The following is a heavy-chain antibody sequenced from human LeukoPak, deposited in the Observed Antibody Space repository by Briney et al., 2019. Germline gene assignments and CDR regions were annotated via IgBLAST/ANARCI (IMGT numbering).Heavy chain of an antibody. D-gene: IGHD5-24*01. CDR2: INPSGGST. Sequence: ASVKVSCKASGYTFTSYYMPWVRQAPGQGLEWMGIINPSGGSTSYAQKFQGRVTMTRDTSTSTVYMELSSLRSEDTAVYYCARSELQFDYFDYWGQGTLVTVSP. V-gene: IGHV1-46*01. J-gene: IGHJ4*02. CDR1: GYTFTSYY. CDR3: ARSELQFDYFDY.